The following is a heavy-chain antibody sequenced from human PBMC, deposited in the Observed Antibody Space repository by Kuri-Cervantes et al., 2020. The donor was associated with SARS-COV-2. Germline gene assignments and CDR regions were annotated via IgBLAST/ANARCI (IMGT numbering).Heavy chain of an antibody. CDR2: ISSSYSDTK. CDR3: ARDLGEGPTGY. Sequence: GESLKISCEASGFTFSDYYMGWIRQAPGKGLEWIAYISSSYSDTKYAESANADSVKGRFTISRENSKNTLYLQMNSLRAEDTAVYYCARDLGEGPTGYWGQGTLVTVSS. J-gene: IGHJ4*02. V-gene: IGHV3-11*06. D-gene: IGHD3-16*01. CDR1: GFTFSDYY.